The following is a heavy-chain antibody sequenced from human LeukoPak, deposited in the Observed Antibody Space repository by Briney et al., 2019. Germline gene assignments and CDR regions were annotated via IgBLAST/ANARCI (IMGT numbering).Heavy chain of an antibody. CDR3: ASPEHYDFWSGYYSPPDY. D-gene: IGHD3-3*01. CDR2: IIPIFGTA. CDR1: GYTFNSYG. V-gene: IGHV1-69*06. J-gene: IGHJ4*02. Sequence: ASVKVSCKASGYTFNSYGISWVRQAPGQGLEWMGGIIPIFGTANYAQKFQGRVTITADKSTSTAYMELSSLRSEDTAVYYCASPEHYDFWSGYYSPPDYWGQGTLVTVSS.